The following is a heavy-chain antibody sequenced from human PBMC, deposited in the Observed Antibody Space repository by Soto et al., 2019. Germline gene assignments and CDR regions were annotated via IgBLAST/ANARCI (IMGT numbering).Heavy chain of an antibody. V-gene: IGHV3-23*01. CDR3: AKGSSGWYERFDY. Sequence: GGSLRLSCAASGFTFSSYAMNWVRQAAGKGLEWVSTISESGGSTYYADSVKGRFTISRDNSKNTLYLQMNSLRAEDTAVYYCAKGSSGWYERFDYWGQGTLVTVSS. CDR1: GFTFSSYA. CDR2: ISESGGST. D-gene: IGHD6-19*01. J-gene: IGHJ4*02.